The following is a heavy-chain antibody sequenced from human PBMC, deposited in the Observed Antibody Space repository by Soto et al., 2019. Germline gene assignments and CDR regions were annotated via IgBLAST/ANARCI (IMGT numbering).Heavy chain of an antibody. CDR1: GGTFSSYA. J-gene: IGHJ3*02. CDR3: ARDRCEWELPGRDAFDI. Sequence: SVKVSCEASGGTFSSYAISWVRQAPVQGLEWMGGIIPIFGTANYAQKFQGRVTITADESTSTAYMELSSLRSEDTAVYYCARDRCEWELPGRDAFDIWGQGTMVTVSS. D-gene: IGHD1-26*01. V-gene: IGHV1-69*01. CDR2: IIPIFGTA.